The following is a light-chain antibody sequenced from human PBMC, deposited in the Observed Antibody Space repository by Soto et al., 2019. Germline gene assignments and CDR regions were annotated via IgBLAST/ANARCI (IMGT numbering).Light chain of an antibody. CDR1: QSISNN. Sequence: EVVMTQSPATLSVSPGERATLSCRASQSISNNLAWYQQKPGQAPRLLIYAASSRATGIPDRFSGSGSGTDFTLTISRLEPEDFAVYYCQQYGSSPPSYTFGQGTKLEIK. V-gene: IGKV3-20*01. J-gene: IGKJ2*01. CDR2: AAS. CDR3: QQYGSSPPSYT.